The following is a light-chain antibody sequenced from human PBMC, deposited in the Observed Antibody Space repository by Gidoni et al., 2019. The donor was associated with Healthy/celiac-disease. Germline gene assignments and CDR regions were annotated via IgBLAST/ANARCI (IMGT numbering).Light chain of an antibody. CDR1: SSNIGAGYD. J-gene: IGLJ2*01. CDR2: GKS. Sequence: QSVLTPPPSVSHAPGPRVTISCTCSSSNIGAGYDVHWYQQLPGTAPKRIIYGKSNRPSGVPDRFSGSKSGTSASLDITGLQAEDEADYYCQSYDSSLSGSVFGGGTKLTVL. V-gene: IGLV1-40*01. CDR3: QSYDSSLSGSV.